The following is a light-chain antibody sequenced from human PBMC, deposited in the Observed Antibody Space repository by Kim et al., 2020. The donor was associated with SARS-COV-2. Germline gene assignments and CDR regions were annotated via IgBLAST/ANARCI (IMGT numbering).Light chain of an antibody. CDR1: TLGDKY. J-gene: IGLJ2*01. Sequence: SYELTQPPSASVSPGQTASITCSGDTLGDKYASWYQQKPGQSPILVIYQDVNRPPGFPERFSGSSSGNTAALTISGTQAMDEDDYYCQAWDSTKVVFGGGTQLTVL. CDR3: QAWDSTKVV. V-gene: IGLV3-1*01. CDR2: QDV.